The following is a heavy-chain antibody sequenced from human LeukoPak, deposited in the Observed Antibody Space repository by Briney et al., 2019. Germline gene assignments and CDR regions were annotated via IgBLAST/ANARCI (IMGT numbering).Heavy chain of an antibody. CDR2: ISSSGSTI. CDR3: ARGPVPAAFDP. V-gene: IGHV3-48*03. J-gene: IGHJ5*02. Sequence: GGSLRLSCAASGFTFSSYEMNWVRQAPGKGLEWVSYISSSGSTIYYADSVKGRFTISRDNAENTLYLQINSLRAEDTAVYYCARGPVPAAFDPWAREPWSSSPQ. CDR1: GFTFSSYE. D-gene: IGHD6-19*01.